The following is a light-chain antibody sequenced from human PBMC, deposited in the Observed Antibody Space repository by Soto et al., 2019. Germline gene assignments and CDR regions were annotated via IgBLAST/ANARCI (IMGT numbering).Light chain of an antibody. V-gene: IGKV3-20*01. CDR2: GAS. Sequence: EIVLTQSPGTLSLSPGERATLSCRASQSVRSIYLAWYQQKPGQAPRLLIYGASSRATGIPDRISGSGSGTDFTLTISRLEPEDFAVYYCQQYGSPPQTFGQGTKVDIK. CDR1: QSVRSIY. CDR3: QQYGSPPQT. J-gene: IGKJ1*01.